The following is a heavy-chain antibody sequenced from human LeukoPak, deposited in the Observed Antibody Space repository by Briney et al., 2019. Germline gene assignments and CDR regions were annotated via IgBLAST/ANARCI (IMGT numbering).Heavy chain of an antibody. Sequence: SGPTLVNPTQTLTLTCTLSGFSLSTNGVGVGWTRQPPGKALEWLTLIYWDDDKRYNPSLRSRLTVTKDISNSQVVLTMTNVDPVDTATYFCAHRLLGITTNWNHGYFDYWGQGMLVTVSS. J-gene: IGHJ4*02. D-gene: IGHD1-14*01. CDR1: GFSLSTNGVG. V-gene: IGHV2-5*02. CDR3: AHRLLGITTNWNHGYFDY. CDR2: IYWDDDK.